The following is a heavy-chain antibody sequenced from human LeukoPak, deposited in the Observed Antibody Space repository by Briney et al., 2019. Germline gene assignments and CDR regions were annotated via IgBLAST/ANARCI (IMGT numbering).Heavy chain of an antibody. CDR2: ISYDGSNK. J-gene: IGHJ4*02. CDR3: ARDMATGDFWSGYPSHFDY. D-gene: IGHD3-3*01. Sequence: PGGSLRLSCAASGFTFSSYAMHWVRQAPGKGLEWVAVISYDGSNKYYADSVKGRFTISRDNSKNTLYLQMNSLRAEDTAVYYCARDMATGDFWSGYPSHFDYWGQGTLVTVSS. CDR1: GFTFSSYA. V-gene: IGHV3-30-3*01.